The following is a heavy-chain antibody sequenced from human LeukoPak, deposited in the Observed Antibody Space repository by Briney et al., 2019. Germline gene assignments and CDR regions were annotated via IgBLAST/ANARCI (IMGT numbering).Heavy chain of an antibody. Sequence: GGSLRLSCAASGLTFSSYAMHWVRQAPARGLEWVAVISYDGSNKYYADSVKGRFTISRDNSKNTLYLQMNSLRAEDTAVYYCARNQVNRIDILYYYYTMDVWGKGTTVTVSS. J-gene: IGHJ6*04. CDR1: GLTFSSYA. D-gene: IGHD1-14*01. V-gene: IGHV3-30*04. CDR2: ISYDGSNK. CDR3: ARNQVNRIDILYYYYTMDV.